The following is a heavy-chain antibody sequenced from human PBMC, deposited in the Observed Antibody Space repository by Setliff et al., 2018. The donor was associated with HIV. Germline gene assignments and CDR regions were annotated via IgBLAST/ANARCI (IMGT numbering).Heavy chain of an antibody. J-gene: IGHJ4*02. CDR2: IEQDGSEG. D-gene: IGHD4-17*01. V-gene: IGHV3-7*01. CDR1: GFTFSSFW. Sequence: QTGGSLRLSCAASGFTFSSFWMTWVRQGPGKGLEWVGNIEQDGSEGAYVASVKGRFTISRDNAKNLLYLQMSSLTAEDTALYYCARGQTTAEYWGQGTLVTVSS. CDR3: ARGQTTAEY.